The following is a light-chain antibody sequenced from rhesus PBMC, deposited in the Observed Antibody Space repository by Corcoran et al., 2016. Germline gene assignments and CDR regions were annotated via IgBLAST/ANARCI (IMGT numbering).Light chain of an antibody. CDR2: AAS. CDR1: QGIRSY. V-gene: IGKV1-28*03. J-gene: IGKJ2*01. Sequence: DIQMTQSPSSLSASVGDTVTITCRASQGIRSYLTWFQQKTGKAPKLLFYAASSVESGVPSRFSGRGSGTNFTLSISTLHPEHFAVYYCLQHHSSPHSFGQGTKVESK. CDR3: LQHHSSPHS.